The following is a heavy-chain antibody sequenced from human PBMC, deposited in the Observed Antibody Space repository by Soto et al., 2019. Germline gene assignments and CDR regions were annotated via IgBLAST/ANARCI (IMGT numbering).Heavy chain of an antibody. Sequence: PGGSLRLSCTASGFTFGDYAMSWVRQAPGKGLEWVGFIRNKVYGGTTEYAASVKGRFTISRDDSKSIAYLQMNSLKTEDTAVYYCTRDPSMAETKYYYYGMDVWGQGTTVTVSS. V-gene: IGHV3-49*04. J-gene: IGHJ6*02. D-gene: IGHD6-19*01. CDR1: GFTFGDYA. CDR3: TRDPSMAETKYYYYGMDV. CDR2: IRNKVYGGTT.